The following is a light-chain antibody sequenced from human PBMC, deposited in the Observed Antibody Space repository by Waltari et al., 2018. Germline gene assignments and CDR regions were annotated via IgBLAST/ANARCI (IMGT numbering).Light chain of an antibody. Sequence: EIVLTQSPGTLSLSPGERATLSCRASQSVSSSYLAWYQHKPGQAPRLLIYRASTRATGIPDRFSDSGSGTDFTLTISRLEPEDFAVYYCQQHDTSRTFGQGTKVEIK. CDR3: QQHDTSRT. CDR2: RAS. CDR1: QSVSSSY. V-gene: IGKV3-20*01. J-gene: IGKJ1*01.